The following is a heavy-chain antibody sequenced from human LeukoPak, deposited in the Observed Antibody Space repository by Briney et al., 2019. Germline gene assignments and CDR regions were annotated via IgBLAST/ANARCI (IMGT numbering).Heavy chain of an antibody. V-gene: IGHV3-23*01. CDR1: GFTFSSYA. D-gene: IGHD3-22*01. CDR2: ISGSGGST. Sequence: GGSLRLSCAASGFTFSSYAMSWVRQAPGKGLEWVSAISGSGGSTYYADSVKGRFTISRDNSKNTLYLQMNSLRAEDTAAYYCAKPYDSSGYYYGNWGQGTLVTVSS. J-gene: IGHJ4*02. CDR3: AKPYDSSGYYYGN.